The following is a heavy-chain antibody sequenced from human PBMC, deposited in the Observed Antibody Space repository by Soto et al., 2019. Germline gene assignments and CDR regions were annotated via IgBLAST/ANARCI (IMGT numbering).Heavy chain of an antibody. J-gene: IGHJ4*02. CDR3: AHRVLRTVFGLVTTTAIYFDF. CDR1: GFSLTTSGVG. CDR2: IYWDDDK. D-gene: IGHD3-3*01. Sequence: QITLHESGPTQVKPRQTLTLTCTISGFSLTTSGVGVGWIRQSPGKAPEWLALIYWDDDKRYSPSLKSRLTITKDTSKNQVVPTMSDLDPADTATYYCAHRVLRTVFGLVTTTAIYFDFWGQGTPVAVSS. V-gene: IGHV2-5*02.